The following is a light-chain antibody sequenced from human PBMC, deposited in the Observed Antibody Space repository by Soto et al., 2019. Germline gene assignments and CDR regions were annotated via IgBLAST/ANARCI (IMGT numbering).Light chain of an antibody. J-gene: IGKJ4*01. CDR3: LHYNIVPLLA. CDR1: QDIINY. Sequence: DIQMTQSPSSLSASVGDRVTITCRASQDIINYLAWYQQKPGKAPKLLINAASTFQSGVPSRFSGNGSGTDFTLTISSLQPEDVATYYCLHYNIVPLLAFGGGTKVEIK. V-gene: IGKV1-27*01. CDR2: AAS.